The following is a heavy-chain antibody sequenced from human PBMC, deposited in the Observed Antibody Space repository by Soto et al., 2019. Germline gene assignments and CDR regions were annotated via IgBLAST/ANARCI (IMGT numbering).Heavy chain of an antibody. V-gene: IGHV1-8*01. CDR3: ARDASIAVGGNRFDP. CDR2: MNPNSGNT. D-gene: IGHD2-15*01. J-gene: IGHJ5*02. CDR1: GYTFTSYD. Sequence: ASVKVSCKASGYTFTSYDINWVRQATGQGLEWMGWMNPNSGNTGFAQKFQGRVTLTRNTSISTAYMELSSLRSEDTAVYYCARDASIAVGGNRFDPWGQGTLVTVSS.